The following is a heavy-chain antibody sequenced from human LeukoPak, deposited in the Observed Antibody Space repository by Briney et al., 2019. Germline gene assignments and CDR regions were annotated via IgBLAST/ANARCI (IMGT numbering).Heavy chain of an antibody. D-gene: IGHD3-16*01. CDR3: ARERGDIFDY. CDR2: ISSSSSYI. V-gene: IGHV3-21*01. J-gene: IGHJ4*02. Sequence: GGSLRLSCAASGFTFSSYSMNWVRQAPGKGLEWVSSISSSSSYIYYADSVKGRFTISRDNSKNTLYLQMNSLRAEDTAVYYCARERGDIFDYWGQGTLVTVSS. CDR1: GFTFSSYS.